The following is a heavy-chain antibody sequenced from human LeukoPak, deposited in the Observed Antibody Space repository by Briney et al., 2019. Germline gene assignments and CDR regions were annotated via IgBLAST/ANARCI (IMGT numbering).Heavy chain of an antibody. V-gene: IGHV3-74*01. CDR2: INTDGTVT. D-gene: IGHD6-19*01. J-gene: IGHJ4*02. Sequence: AGGSLRLSCAASGFTFSNYWMLWVRQAPGKGLESVSRINTDGTVTTYADSVKGRFPASRDNADNTMFLQMNSVRDEDTAVYYCATKQWLAPPPDSWGQGTPVTVSS. CDR3: ATKQWLAPPPDS. CDR1: GFTFSNYW.